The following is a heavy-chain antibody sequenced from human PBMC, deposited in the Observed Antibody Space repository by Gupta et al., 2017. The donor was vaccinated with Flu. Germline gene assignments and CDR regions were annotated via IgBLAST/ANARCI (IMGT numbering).Heavy chain of an antibody. CDR1: GFTFSSYE. J-gene: IGHJ4*02. V-gene: IGHV3-48*03. CDR2: ISSSGSTI. CDR3: ARGKLCSGGGCYSHGFEY. Sequence: EVQLVESGGGLVQPGGSLRLSCAASGFTFSSYEMNWVRQAPGKGLEWVSYISSSGSTINYADSVKGRFTISRDSAKNSLYLQMNSLRAEDTAVYYCARGKLCSGGGCYSHGFEYWGQGTLVTVSS. D-gene: IGHD2-15*01.